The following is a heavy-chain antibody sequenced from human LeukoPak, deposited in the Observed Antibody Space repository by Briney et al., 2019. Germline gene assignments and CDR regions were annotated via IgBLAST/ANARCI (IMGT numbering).Heavy chain of an antibody. D-gene: IGHD3-10*01. Sequence: SETLSLTGGVSGGSFSISYWSWIRQPPGKGLEWIGQIYHSGGANHNPSLRSRVTISIDTSKNQLSLRLSSVTAADTAVYYCARHGSYCFDSWGQGTLVTVSS. CDR3: ARHGSYCFDS. CDR1: GGSFSISY. CDR2: IYHSGGA. V-gene: IGHV4-34*01. J-gene: IGHJ4*02.